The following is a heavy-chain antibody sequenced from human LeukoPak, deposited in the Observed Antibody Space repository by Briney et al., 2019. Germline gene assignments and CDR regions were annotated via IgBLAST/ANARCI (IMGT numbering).Heavy chain of an antibody. Sequence: GASVTVSFKSSGYAFTTFGIMWVRQAPGQGLEWMGWISTSKTYTRYAQKVQGRATLTTDPSTSTAYLELTSLTSDDTAVYFCARASDTSLPFDFWGQGTKVTVPS. J-gene: IGHJ4*02. CDR2: ISTSKTYT. CDR3: ARASDTSLPFDF. CDR1: GYAFTTFG. D-gene: IGHD2-2*01. V-gene: IGHV1-18*01.